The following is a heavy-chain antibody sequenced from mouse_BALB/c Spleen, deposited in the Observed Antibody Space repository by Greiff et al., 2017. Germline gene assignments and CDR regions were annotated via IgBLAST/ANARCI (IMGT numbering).Heavy chain of an antibody. CDR1: GYTFTSYY. CDR3: ARGRNDAMDY. V-gene: IGHV1S56*01. CDR2: IYPGNVNT. J-gene: IGHJ4*01. Sequence: VQLQQSGPELVKPGASVRISCKASGYTFTSYYIHWVKQRPGQGLEWIGWIYPGNVNTKYNEKFKGKATLTADNSSSTAYMQLSILTSEDSAVYFCARGRNDAMDYWGQGTSVTVSS.